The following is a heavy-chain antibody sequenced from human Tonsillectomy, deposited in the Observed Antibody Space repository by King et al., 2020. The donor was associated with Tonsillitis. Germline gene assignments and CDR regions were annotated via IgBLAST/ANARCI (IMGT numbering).Heavy chain of an antibody. D-gene: IGHD6-6*01. CDR1: GFSLSTSGVG. CDR3: AHWTAARSEWSYYYHHYYMDV. Sequence: ITLKESGPTLVKPTQTLTLTCTFSGFSLSTSGVGVGWVRQPPGKALECLALLYWNDDTRYSPSLKSRLTITKDTSKNQVGLTMTNMDPGDTGTYYCAHWTAARSEWSYYYHHYYMDVWGKGTTVIVSS. V-gene: IGHV2-5*01. J-gene: IGHJ6*03. CDR2: LYWNDDT.